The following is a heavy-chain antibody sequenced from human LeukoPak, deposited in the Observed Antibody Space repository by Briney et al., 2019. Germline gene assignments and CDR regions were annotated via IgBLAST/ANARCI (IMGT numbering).Heavy chain of an antibody. D-gene: IGHD6-13*01. J-gene: IGHJ3*02. Sequence: SETLSLTCTVSGGSISSYYWSWIRQPAGKGLEWIGRIYTSGSTNYNPSLKSRVTMSVDTSKNQFSLKLSSVTAADTAVYYCAREFSSSWYYLDAFDIWGQGTMVTVSS. CDR1: GGSISSYY. V-gene: IGHV4-4*07. CDR3: AREFSSSWYYLDAFDI. CDR2: IYTSGST.